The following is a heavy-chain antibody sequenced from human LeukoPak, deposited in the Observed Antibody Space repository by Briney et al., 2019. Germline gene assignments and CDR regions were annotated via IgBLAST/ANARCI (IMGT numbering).Heavy chain of an antibody. CDR3: ARVRFTWDYMDV. CDR2: INPSGGST. V-gene: IGHV1-46*01. CDR1: GYTFTSYY. J-gene: IGHJ6*03. Sequence: ASVKVSCKASGYTFTSYYIHWVRQAPGQGLEWMGIINPSGGSTNYAQKFQGRVTMTRDTSTSTVYMELSSLRSEDTAVYYCARVRFTWDYMDVWGKGTTVTVSS. D-gene: IGHD7-27*01.